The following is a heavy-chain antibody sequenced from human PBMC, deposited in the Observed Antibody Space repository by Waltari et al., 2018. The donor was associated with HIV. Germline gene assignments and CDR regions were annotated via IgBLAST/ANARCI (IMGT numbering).Heavy chain of an antibody. Sequence: QVQLQESGPGLVKPSETLSLTCPVSGGSISSYFWSWIRQPPGKGLEWIGYIYYSGSTNYNPSLKSRVTISVDTSKNQFSLKLSSVTAADTAVYYCARGIIAVAGTFYFDYWGQGTLVTVSS. D-gene: IGHD6-19*01. CDR3: ARGIIAVAGTFYFDY. V-gene: IGHV4-59*01. CDR2: IYYSGST. CDR1: GGSISSYF. J-gene: IGHJ4*02.